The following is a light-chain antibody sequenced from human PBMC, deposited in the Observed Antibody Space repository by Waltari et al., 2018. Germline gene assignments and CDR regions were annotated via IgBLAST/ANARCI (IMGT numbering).Light chain of an antibody. CDR2: KVS. Sequence: DVVMTQSPLSLPVTLGQPVSIPCRSGQSLVASDGNTYFDWFQQRTGQSPRRLLYKVSNRDSGVPDRFSGSGSGTDFTLRISRVEAEYVGVYYCMQGTHWPWTFGQGTKVEIK. CDR1: QSLVASDGNTY. J-gene: IGKJ1*01. V-gene: IGKV2-30*01. CDR3: MQGTHWPWT.